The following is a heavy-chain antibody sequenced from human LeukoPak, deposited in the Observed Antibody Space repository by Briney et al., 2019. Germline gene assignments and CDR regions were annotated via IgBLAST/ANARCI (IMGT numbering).Heavy chain of an antibody. CDR2: IKQDGSEK. CDR1: GFTFSSYW. V-gene: IGHV3-7*01. CDR3: ASRGDYYDSSGYYLGY. J-gene: IGHJ4*02. Sequence: PGGSLRLSCAASGFTFSSYWMSWVRQAPGKGLEWVANIKQDGSEKYYVDSVKGRFTISRDNAKNSLYLQMNSLRAEDTAVYYCASRGDYYDSSGYYLGYWGQGTLVTVSS. D-gene: IGHD3-22*01.